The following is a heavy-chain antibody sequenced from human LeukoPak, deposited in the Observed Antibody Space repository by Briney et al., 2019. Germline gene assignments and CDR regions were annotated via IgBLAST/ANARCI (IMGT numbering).Heavy chain of an antibody. D-gene: IGHD6-13*01. CDR2: IYHGGST. V-gene: IGHV4-38-2*01. CDR1: GYSISSGSY. J-gene: IGHJ4*02. Sequence: SETLSLTCAVSGYSISSGSYWGWIRQPPGMGLEWIGSIYHGGSTFYNPSLKSRVTISVDTSSNQFSLRLNSVTAADTAVYYCARHTIASTGTHFDFWGQGTLVTVSS. CDR3: ARHTIASTGTHFDF.